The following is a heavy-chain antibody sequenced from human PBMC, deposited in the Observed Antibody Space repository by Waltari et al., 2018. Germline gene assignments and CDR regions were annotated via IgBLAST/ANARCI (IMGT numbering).Heavy chain of an antibody. Sequence: QVLLQQWGAGLLKPSETLSLTCAVYGGSFSGYYWTWIRQPPGTGLEWIGEINQSGSTNYNPSLKSRVTMSVDTSKNQFSLKLSSVTAADTAVYYCATTTSYRTIFGVVISDDAFDIWGQGTMVTVSS. CDR1: GGSFSGYY. D-gene: IGHD3-3*01. CDR3: ATTTSYRTIFGVVISDDAFDI. CDR2: INQSGST. J-gene: IGHJ3*02. V-gene: IGHV4-34*01.